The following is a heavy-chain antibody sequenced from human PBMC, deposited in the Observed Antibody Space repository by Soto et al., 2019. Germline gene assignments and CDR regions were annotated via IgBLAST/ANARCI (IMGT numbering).Heavy chain of an antibody. CDR2: INPNSGGT. D-gene: IGHD3-9*01. CDR3: ARDIRYFDWLSRAYYYGMDV. CDR1: GYTFTGYY. J-gene: IGHJ6*02. Sequence: ASVKVSCKASGYTFTGYYMHWVRQAPGQGLEWMGWINPNSGGTNYAQKFQGWVTMTRDTSISTAYMELSRLRSDDTAVYYCARDIRYFDWLSRAYYYGMDVWGQWTTVTVCS. V-gene: IGHV1-2*04.